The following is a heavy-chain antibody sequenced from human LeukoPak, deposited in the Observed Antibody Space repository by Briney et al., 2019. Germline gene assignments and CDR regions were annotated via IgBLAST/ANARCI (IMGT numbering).Heavy chain of an antibody. CDR2: ISYSGST. CDR1: GGSISSSSYY. J-gene: IGHJ4*02. CDR3: ARYYYYDTSGYYPRSFFDY. V-gene: IGHV4-39*01. D-gene: IGHD3-22*01. Sequence: SETLSLTCTVSGGSISSSSYYWGWIRQPPGKGLEWIGSISYSGSTYYNPSLKSRITISVDTSKNQFSLKLISVTAADTAVYYCARYYYYDTSGYYPRSFFDYWGQGTLVTVSS.